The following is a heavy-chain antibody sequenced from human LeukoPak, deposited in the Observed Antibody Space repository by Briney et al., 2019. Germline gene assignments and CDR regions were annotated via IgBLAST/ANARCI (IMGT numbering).Heavy chain of an antibody. V-gene: IGHV1-2*02. CDR3: ATPPIVDSSGRGGDY. J-gene: IGHJ4*02. D-gene: IGHD3-22*01. CDR2: INPKSGGT. CDR1: GGTFSTYA. Sequence: GASVKVSCKASGGTFSTYAISWVRQAPGQGLEWMGWINPKSGGTNYSQKFQGRVTMTRDTSISTGYMELSRLRSDDTAVYYCATPPIVDSSGRGGDYWGQGTLVTVSS.